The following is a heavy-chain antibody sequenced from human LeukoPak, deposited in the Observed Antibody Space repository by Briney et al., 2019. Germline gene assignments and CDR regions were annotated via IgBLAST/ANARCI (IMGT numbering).Heavy chain of an antibody. Sequence: GGSLRLSCASSGFTFSSYWMNWFRQAPGKGLEWVANINQDGSGKYYVDSVKGRFTISRDNDKNSLYLQVNSLRAEDTAVYYCAKTLRYGMDVWGQGTTVTVSS. J-gene: IGHJ6*02. CDR1: GFTFSSYW. D-gene: IGHD2-15*01. V-gene: IGHV3-7*02. CDR2: INQDGSGK. CDR3: AKTLRYGMDV.